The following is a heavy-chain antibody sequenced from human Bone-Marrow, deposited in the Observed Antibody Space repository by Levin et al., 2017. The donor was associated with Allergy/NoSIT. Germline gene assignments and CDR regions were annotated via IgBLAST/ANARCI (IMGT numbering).Heavy chain of an antibody. CDR1: GFTFSAYA. CDR3: VKASALTKNGHYYNGMDV. V-gene: IGHV3-23*01. Sequence: GGSLRLSCAASGFTFSAYAMGWVRQVPGKGLEWVSTITYRGSKTYYGDAVRGRFTISRDDSEKTVSLEMNSLGAEDTARYFCVKASALTKNGHYYNGMDVWGQGTTVTVSS. CDR2: ITYRGSKT. J-gene: IGHJ6*02. D-gene: IGHD3-9*01.